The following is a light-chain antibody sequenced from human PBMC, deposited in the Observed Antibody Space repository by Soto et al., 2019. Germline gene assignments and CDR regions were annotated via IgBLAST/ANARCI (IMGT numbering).Light chain of an antibody. CDR2: KAS. V-gene: IGKV1-5*03. CDR3: QQYNSFPST. J-gene: IGKJ4*01. Sequence: DIQMTQSPSTLSASVGDRVTITYRASQSISSWLAWYQQKPGKAPKLLIYKASSLESGVPSRFSGSGSGTEFTLTISSLQPDDFATYYCQQYNSFPSTFGGGTKVEIK. CDR1: QSISSW.